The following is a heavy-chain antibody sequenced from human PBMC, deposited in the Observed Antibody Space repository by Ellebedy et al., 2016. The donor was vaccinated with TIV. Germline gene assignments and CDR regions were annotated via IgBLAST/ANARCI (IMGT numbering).Heavy chain of an antibody. Sequence: GGSLRLSXAASGFTFSSYSMNWVRQAPGKGLEWVSSISSSSSYIYYADSVKGRFTISRDNAKNSLYLQMNSLRAEDTAVYYCARDQGGSSSWYAAGTLDVWGQGTTVTVSS. CDR1: GFTFSSYS. CDR3: ARDQGGSSSWYAAGTLDV. J-gene: IGHJ6*02. D-gene: IGHD6-13*01. CDR2: ISSSSSYI. V-gene: IGHV3-21*04.